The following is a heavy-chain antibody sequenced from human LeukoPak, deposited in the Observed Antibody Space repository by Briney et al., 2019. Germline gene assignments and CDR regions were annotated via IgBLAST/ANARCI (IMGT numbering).Heavy chain of an antibody. CDR2: ISSSSSYI. V-gene: IGHV3-21*01. CDR3: ARVDDSSGYSLDAFDI. D-gene: IGHD3-22*01. CDR1: GFTFSSYS. J-gene: IGHJ3*02. Sequence: GGSLRLSCAASGFTFSSYSMNWVRQAPGKGLEWVSSISSSSSYIYYADSVKGRFTISRDNAKNSLYLQMNSLRAEDTAVYYCARVDDSSGYSLDAFDIWGQGTMVTVSS.